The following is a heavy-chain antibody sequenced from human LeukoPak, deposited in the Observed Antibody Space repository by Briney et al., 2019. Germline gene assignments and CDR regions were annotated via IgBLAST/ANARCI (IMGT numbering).Heavy chain of an antibody. J-gene: IGHJ4*02. CDR2: ISGSGGST. CDR3: AKGYDYVWGSYRSPFDY. D-gene: IGHD3-16*02. CDR1: GFTFSSYG. V-gene: IGHV3-23*01. Sequence: GGTLRLSCAASGFTFSSYGMSWVRQAPGKGLEWVSSISGSGGSTYYADSVKGRFTISRDNSKNTLWLQMNSLRAEDTAVYYCAKGYDYVWGSYRSPFDYWGQGTLVTVSS.